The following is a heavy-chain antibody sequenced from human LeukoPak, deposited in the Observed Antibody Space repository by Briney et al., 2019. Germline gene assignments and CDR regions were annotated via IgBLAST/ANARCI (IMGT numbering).Heavy chain of an antibody. V-gene: IGHV3-23*01. CDR2: ISGSGGST. J-gene: IGHJ5*02. CDR3: AKDGDPITIFGVVIGNWFDP. Sequence: GGSLRLSCAASGFTFSSYAMSWVRQAPGKGLEWVSAISGSGGSTYYADSVKGRFTISRDNSKNTLYLQMNSLRAEDTAVYYCAKDGDPITIFGVVIGNWFDPWGQGTLVTVSS. CDR1: GFTFSSYA. D-gene: IGHD3-3*01.